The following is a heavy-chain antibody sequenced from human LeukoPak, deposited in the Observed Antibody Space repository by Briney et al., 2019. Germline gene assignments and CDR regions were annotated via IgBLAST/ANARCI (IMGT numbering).Heavy chain of an antibody. CDR2: IIPILGIA. J-gene: IGHJ4*02. V-gene: IGHV1-69*04. Sequence: SVKVSCKASGGTFSSYAISWVRQAPGQGLEWMGRIIPILGIANYAQKFQGRVTITADKSTSTAYMELSSLRSEDTAVYYCARDHYIAAAGLFDYWGQGTLVTVSS. CDR1: GGTFSSYA. CDR3: ARDHYIAAAGLFDY. D-gene: IGHD6-13*01.